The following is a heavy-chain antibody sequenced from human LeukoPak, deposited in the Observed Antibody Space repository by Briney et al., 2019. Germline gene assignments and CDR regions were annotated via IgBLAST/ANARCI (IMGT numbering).Heavy chain of an antibody. CDR2: ISAYNGNT. D-gene: IGHD4-23*01. J-gene: IGHJ6*02. V-gene: IGHV1-18*01. CDR3: ARRSPGNTTYYYYYGMDV. Sequence: ASVKVSCKSSGYTFTSYGIIWVRQAPGQGLEWMGWISAYNGNTNYAQKLQGRVTMTTDTSTSTAYMELRSLRSDDTAVYYCARRSPGNTTYYYYYGMDVWGQGTTVTVSS. CDR1: GYTFTSYG.